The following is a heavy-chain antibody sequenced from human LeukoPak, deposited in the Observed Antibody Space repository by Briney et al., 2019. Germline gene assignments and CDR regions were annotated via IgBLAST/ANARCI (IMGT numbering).Heavy chain of an antibody. V-gene: IGHV4-39*07. CDR1: GGSISSSSYY. Sequence: SETLSLTCTVSGGSISSSSYYWGWIRQPPGKGLEWIGSIYYSGSTYYNPSLKSRVTISVDTSKNQFSLKLSSVTAADTAVYYCARRYGVVRGVIRANWFDPWGQGTLVTVSS. J-gene: IGHJ5*02. CDR3: ARRYGVVRGVIRANWFDP. D-gene: IGHD3-10*01. CDR2: IYYSGST.